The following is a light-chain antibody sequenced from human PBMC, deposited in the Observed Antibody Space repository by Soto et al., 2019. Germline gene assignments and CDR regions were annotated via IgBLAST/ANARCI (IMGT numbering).Light chain of an antibody. Sequence: SYELTQPPSVSLAPGQTASISCGGNDIGSESVHWYQQKPGQAPVLVVYGDSDRPSGIPDRFSGSNSGSTATLTISRVEAGDEADYYCQVWDSSSDQVVFGGGTQLTVL. V-gene: IGLV3-21*02. CDR2: GDS. J-gene: IGLJ2*01. CDR3: QVWDSSSDQVV. CDR1: DIGSES.